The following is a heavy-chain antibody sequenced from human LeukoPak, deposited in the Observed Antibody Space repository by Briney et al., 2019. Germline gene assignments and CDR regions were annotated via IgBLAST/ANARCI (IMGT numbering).Heavy chain of an antibody. CDR3: ARDSTYYYDSSGYFGDAFDI. CDR1: GYSFTSYW. Sequence: GESLKISCKGSGYSFTSYWIGWVRQMPGKGLEWMGIIYPGDPDTRYSPSFQCQVTISADKSISTAYLQWSSLKASDTAMYYCARDSTYYYDSSGYFGDAFDIWGQGTMVTVSS. CDR2: IYPGDPDT. V-gene: IGHV5-51*01. J-gene: IGHJ3*02. D-gene: IGHD3-22*01.